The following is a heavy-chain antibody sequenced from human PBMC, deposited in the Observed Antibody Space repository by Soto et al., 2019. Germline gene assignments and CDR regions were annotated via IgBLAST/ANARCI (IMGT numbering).Heavy chain of an antibody. D-gene: IGHD2-2*01. CDR1: GFTFSSYA. Sequence: GGSLRVSCAASGFTFSSYAMSWVRQAPGKGLEWVSAISGSGGSTYYADSVKGRFTISRDNSKNTLYLQMNSLRAEDTAVYYCATRGQYCSSTSRYPKIDYWGQGTLVTVSS. CDR3: ATRGQYCSSTSRYPKIDY. J-gene: IGHJ4*02. CDR2: ISGSGGST. V-gene: IGHV3-23*01.